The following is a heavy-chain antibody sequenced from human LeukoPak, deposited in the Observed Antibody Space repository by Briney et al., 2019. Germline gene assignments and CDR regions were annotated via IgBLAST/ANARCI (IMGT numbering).Heavy chain of an antibody. CDR2: IWYDGSNK. J-gene: IGHJ4*02. CDR3: ARDKEAVAVYYFDY. CDR1: GFTFSSYG. D-gene: IGHD6-19*01. V-gene: IGHV3-33*01. Sequence: GRSLRLSCAASGFTFSSYGMHWVRQAPGKGLEWVAVIWYDGSNKYYADSVKCRFTISRDNSKNTLYLQMNSLRAEDTAVYYCARDKEAVAVYYFDYWGQGTLVTVSS.